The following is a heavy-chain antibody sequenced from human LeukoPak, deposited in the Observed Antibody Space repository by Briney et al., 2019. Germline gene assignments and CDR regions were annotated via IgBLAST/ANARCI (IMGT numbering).Heavy chain of an antibody. J-gene: IGHJ4*02. CDR2: IKEDGSEK. CDR3: ARARYADF. Sequence: GGSLRLSCVASGFTFSNYWMTWVRQAPGKGLEWVANIKEDGSEKNYADSVKGRFTISRDNAKNSLYLQMNSLRGEDTAVYYCARARYADFWGQGTLVTVSS. D-gene: IGHD1-1*01. V-gene: IGHV3-7*01. CDR1: GFTFSNYW.